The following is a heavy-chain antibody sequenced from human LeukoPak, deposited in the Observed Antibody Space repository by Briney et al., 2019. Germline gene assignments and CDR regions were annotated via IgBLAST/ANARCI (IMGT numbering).Heavy chain of an antibody. CDR2: IYSSRTT. J-gene: IGHJ4*02. V-gene: IGHV4-59*12. CDR3: ARENSGSYRQFDY. D-gene: IGHD1-26*01. Sequence: PSETLSLTCTVSSGSLSPYYWSWIRQPPGKGLEWIGNIYSSRTTNYNPSLKSRVTMSVDTSKNQFSLKLNSVTAADTAAYYCARENSGSYRQFDYWGQGTLVTVSS. CDR1: SGSLSPYY.